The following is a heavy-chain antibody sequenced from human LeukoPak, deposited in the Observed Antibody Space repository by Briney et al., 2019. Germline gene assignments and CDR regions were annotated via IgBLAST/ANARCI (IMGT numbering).Heavy chain of an antibody. CDR2: ISYDGSNK. CDR1: GFTFSSYG. CDR3: AKGGAVSSKSITMIRGTRRYYYYMDV. J-gene: IGHJ6*03. D-gene: IGHD3-10*01. Sequence: PGGSLRLSCAASGFTFSSYGMHWVRQAPGKGLEWVAVISYDGSNKYYADSVKGRFTISRDNSKNTLYLQMNSLRAEDTAVYYCAKGGAVSSKSITMIRGTRRYYYYMDVWSKGTTVTISS. V-gene: IGHV3-30*18.